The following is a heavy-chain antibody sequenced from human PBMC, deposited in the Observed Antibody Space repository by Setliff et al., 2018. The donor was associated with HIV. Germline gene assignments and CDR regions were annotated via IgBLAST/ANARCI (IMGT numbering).Heavy chain of an antibody. J-gene: IGHJ5*02. V-gene: IGHV4-59*01. CDR3: TLTSRLDGYFDP. Sequence: SETLSLTCNVSGASISSYYWSWIRQPPGKGLEWIGTIYYSGSTYYKPSLKSRGTISVDTSKNQFYLKLNSVTAADSAVYYCTLTSRLDGYFDPWGQGTLVTVSS. CDR2: IYYSGST. D-gene: IGHD5-12*01. CDR1: GASISSYY.